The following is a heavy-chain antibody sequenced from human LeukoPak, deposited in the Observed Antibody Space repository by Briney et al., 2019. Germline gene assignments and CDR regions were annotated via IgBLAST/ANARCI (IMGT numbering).Heavy chain of an antibody. J-gene: IGHJ5*02. CDR1: GGSISSHY. Sequence: SETLSLTCTVSGGSISSHYWSWIRQPPGKGLEWIGYIYYSESTNYNPSLKSRVTISVDTSKNQFSLKLSSVTAADTAVYYCAGKGYCSSTSCSWFDPWGQGTLVTVSS. D-gene: IGHD2-2*01. CDR3: AGKGYCSSTSCSWFDP. V-gene: IGHV4-59*11. CDR2: IYYSEST.